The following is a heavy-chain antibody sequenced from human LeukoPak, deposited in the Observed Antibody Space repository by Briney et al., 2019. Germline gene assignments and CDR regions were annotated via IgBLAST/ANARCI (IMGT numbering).Heavy chain of an antibody. CDR3: AKFGLAGSGWYHDAFDI. J-gene: IGHJ3*02. D-gene: IGHD3-10*01. CDR1: GXAFSSYG. Sequence: TGGSLRLSCAASGXAFSSYGMTWVRQAPGKGLEWVSAISGSGGSTYYADSVKGRSTISRDNSKNTLYLVMNSLRADDTAVYYCAKFGLAGSGWYHDAFDIWGQGTMVTVSS. CDR2: ISGSGGST. V-gene: IGHV3-23*01.